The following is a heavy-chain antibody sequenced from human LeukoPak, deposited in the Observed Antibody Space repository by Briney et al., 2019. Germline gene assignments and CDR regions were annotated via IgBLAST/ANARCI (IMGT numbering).Heavy chain of an antibody. CDR3: ARPHGSSWANFQH. V-gene: IGHV3-11*06. CDR2: ITSSSSYA. J-gene: IGHJ1*01. Sequence: GGSLRLSCAASGFAFSDYYMSWIRQAPGKGLEWVSCITSSSSYAYYADSVKGRFTISRDNARNSLYLQMNSLRAEDTAVYYCARPHGSSWANFQHWGQGTLVTVSS. D-gene: IGHD6-13*01. CDR1: GFAFSDYY.